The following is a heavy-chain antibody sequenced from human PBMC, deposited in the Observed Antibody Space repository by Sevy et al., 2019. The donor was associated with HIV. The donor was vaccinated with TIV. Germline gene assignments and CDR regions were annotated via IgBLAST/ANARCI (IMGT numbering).Heavy chain of an antibody. D-gene: IGHD3-22*01. J-gene: IGHJ6*03. Sequence: GGSLRLSCAASGFTFSSYAMHWVRQAPGKGLEWVAVISYDGSNKYYADSVKSRFTISRDNSKNTLYLQMNSLRAEDTAVYYCARDYRYYCDRSGYKSYYMDVWGKGTTVTVSS. V-gene: IGHV3-30-3*01. CDR2: ISYDGSNK. CDR1: GFTFSSYA. CDR3: ARDYRYYCDRSGYKSYYMDV.